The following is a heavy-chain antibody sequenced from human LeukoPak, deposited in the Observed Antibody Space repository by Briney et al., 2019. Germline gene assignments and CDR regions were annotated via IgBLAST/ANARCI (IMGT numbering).Heavy chain of an antibody. V-gene: IGHV4-39*07. J-gene: IGHJ5*02. Sequence: PSETLSLTCTVSGDSFTSVTDYWAWIRQPPGKGLEWIASGDYSGGTYYNPSLESRVAISADMSKNQISLKLTSVTGADTAVYYCAGERSSSWGAWGQGTLVTVSS. D-gene: IGHD6-13*01. CDR1: GDSFTSVTDY. CDR3: AGERSSSWGA. CDR2: GDYSGGT.